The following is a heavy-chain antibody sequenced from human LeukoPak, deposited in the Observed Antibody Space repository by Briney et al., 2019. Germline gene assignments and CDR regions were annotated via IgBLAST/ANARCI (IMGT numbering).Heavy chain of an antibody. CDR1: GFPFTNFA. D-gene: IGHD2-2*01. CDR3: ARGQGTTMPQVGKNWFDP. J-gene: IGHJ5*02. V-gene: IGHV4-34*04. Sequence: PGGSLRLSCVAAGFPFTNFALHWVRQTPGKGLEWIGEVNDSGGTNINPSLRSRGILSVDTSKNQFSLKLISVTAADTAVYYCARGQGTTMPQVGKNWFDPWGQGTRVIVSS. CDR2: VNDSGGT.